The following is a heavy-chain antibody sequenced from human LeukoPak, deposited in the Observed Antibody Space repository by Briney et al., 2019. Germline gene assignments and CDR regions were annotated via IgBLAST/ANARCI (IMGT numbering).Heavy chain of an antibody. D-gene: IGHD1-26*01. CDR3: ARVPRIVGASDY. V-gene: IGHV3-48*03. CDR2: ISSSGSTI. Sequence: GGSLRLSCAASGFTFSSYEMNWVRQAPGKGLEWASYISSSGSTIYYADSVKGRFTISRDNAKNSLYLQMNSLRAEDTAVYYCARVPRIVGASDYWGQGTLVTVSS. J-gene: IGHJ4*02. CDR1: GFTFSSYE.